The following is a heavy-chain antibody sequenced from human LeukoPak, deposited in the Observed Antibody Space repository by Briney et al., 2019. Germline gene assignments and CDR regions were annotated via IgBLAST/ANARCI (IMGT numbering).Heavy chain of an antibody. CDR1: GFTFSTYT. CDR2: ISSSSTYI. J-gene: IGHJ4*02. CDR3: ARDEVYGEQYYFDY. D-gene: IGHD4/OR15-4a*01. Sequence: GGSLRLSCAASGFTFSTYTMNWVRQAPGKGLEWVSSISSSSTYIYYADSVKGRFTISRDNAKNSLYLQMNSQRAEATAVYYCARDEVYGEQYYFDYWGQGTLVTVSS. V-gene: IGHV3-21*01.